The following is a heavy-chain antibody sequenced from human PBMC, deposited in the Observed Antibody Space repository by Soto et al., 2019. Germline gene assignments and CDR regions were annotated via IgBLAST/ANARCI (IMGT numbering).Heavy chain of an antibody. V-gene: IGHV3-33*01. J-gene: IGHJ6*02. CDR2: IWYDGSNK. CDR1: GFTFSSYG. Sequence: QVQLVESGGGVVQPGRSLRLSCAASGFTFSSYGMHWVRQAPGKGLEWVAVIWYDGSNKYYADSVKGRFTISRDNSKNTRYLQMNSLRAEDTAVYYCAVGSLYYYGMDVWGQGTTVTVSS. CDR3: AVGSLYYYGMDV. D-gene: IGHD1-26*01.